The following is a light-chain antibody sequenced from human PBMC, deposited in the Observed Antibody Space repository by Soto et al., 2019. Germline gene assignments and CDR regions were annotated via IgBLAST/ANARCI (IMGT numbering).Light chain of an antibody. CDR3: QQYGYSAT. Sequence: EIVLTQSPGTLSLSPGERATLSCRASQSVTSSYLAWYQQKPGQAPRLLICAASSRATGIPDRFSGSGSGTDFTLTISRLEPEDFAVYYCQQYGYSATFGGGTKVDIK. V-gene: IGKV3-20*01. J-gene: IGKJ4*01. CDR1: QSVTSSY. CDR2: AAS.